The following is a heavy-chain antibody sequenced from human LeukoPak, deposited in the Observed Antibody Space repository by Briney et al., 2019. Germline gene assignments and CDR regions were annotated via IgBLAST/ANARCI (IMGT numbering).Heavy chain of an antibody. CDR2: IKTDGSEK. J-gene: IGHJ3*01. Sequence: GGSLRLSCEGSGFTFSNYWMGWVRQAPGKGLQWVANIKTDGSEKYYVDSVKGRFTISRDNAKNSLYLQMNSLRAEDTAVYYCAKLSVSVIAVATKGAAFDVWGQGTMVIVSS. D-gene: IGHD6-19*01. V-gene: IGHV3-7*01. CDR3: AKLSVSVIAVATKGAAFDV. CDR1: GFTFSNYW.